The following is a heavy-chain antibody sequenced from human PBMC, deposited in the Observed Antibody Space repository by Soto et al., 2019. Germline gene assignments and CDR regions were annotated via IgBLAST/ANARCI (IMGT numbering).Heavy chain of an antibody. CDR3: ARHAGIYYDSSGYTSALGY. CDR1: GYSFTSYW. D-gene: IGHD3-22*01. V-gene: IGHV5-10-1*01. Sequence: PGESLKISCKGSGYSFTSYWISWVRQMPGKGLEWMGRIDPSDSYTNYSPSFQGHVTISADKSISTAYLQWSSLRASDTAMYYCARHAGIYYDSSGYTSALGYWGQGTLVTVSS. CDR2: IDPSDSYT. J-gene: IGHJ4*02.